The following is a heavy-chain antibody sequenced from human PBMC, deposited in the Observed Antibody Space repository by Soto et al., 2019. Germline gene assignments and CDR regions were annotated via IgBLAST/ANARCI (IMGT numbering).Heavy chain of an antibody. J-gene: IGHJ4*02. D-gene: IGHD3-22*01. CDR1: GYTVTSYV. CDR2: ISAYNGNT. CDR3: ASGYYYDSSGYYPDFDY. Sequence: APVEVSRKASGYTVTSYVISLLLQAPVQGLEWMGWISAYNGNTNYAQKLQGRVTMTTDTSTSTAYMELRSLRSDDTAVYYCASGYYYDSSGYYPDFDYWGQGTLVTVSS. V-gene: IGHV1-18*04.